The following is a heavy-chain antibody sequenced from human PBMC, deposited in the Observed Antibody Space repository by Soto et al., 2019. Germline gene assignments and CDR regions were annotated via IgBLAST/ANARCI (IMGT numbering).Heavy chain of an antibody. Sequence: QVQLVESGGGLVKPGGSLRLSCAASGFTFSDYYMSWIRQAPGKGLEWVSYISSSGSTIYYADSVKGRFTISRDTAKNSPYLQMNSLRDEDKAVYYCERASAWPGIIMVRVVTAGAYYYTDVWGKGTTVTVSS. J-gene: IGHJ6*03. D-gene: IGHD3-10*01. CDR3: ERASAWPGIIMVRVVTAGAYYYTDV. CDR2: ISSSGSTI. CDR1: GFTFSDYY. V-gene: IGHV3-11*01.